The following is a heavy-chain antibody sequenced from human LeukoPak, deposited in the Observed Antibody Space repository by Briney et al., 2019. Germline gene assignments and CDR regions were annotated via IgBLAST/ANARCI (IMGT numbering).Heavy chain of an antibody. V-gene: IGHV4-61*02. Sequence: SETLSLTCIVSGGSISSGSYYWSWIRQPAGKGLEWIGRIYTSGSTNYNPSLKSRVTISVDTSKNQFSLKLSSVTAADTAVYYCARGWIANRLYFDYWGQGTLVTVSS. D-gene: IGHD2-21*01. CDR2: IYTSGST. CDR1: GGSISSGSYY. J-gene: IGHJ4*02. CDR3: ARGWIANRLYFDY.